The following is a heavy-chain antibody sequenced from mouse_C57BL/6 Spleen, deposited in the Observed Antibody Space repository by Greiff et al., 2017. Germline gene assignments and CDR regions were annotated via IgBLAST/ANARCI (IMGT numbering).Heavy chain of an antibody. CDR2: IDPSDSYT. CDR3: ARRGGTTVVATRYFDV. J-gene: IGHJ1*03. V-gene: IGHV1-59*01. CDR1: GYTFTSYW. Sequence: QVQLQQSGAELVRPGTSVKLSCKASGYTFTSYWMHWVKQRPGQGLEWIGVIDPSDSYTNYNQKFKGKATLTVDTSSSTAYMQLSSRTSEDSAVYYCARRGGTTVVATRYFDVWGTGTTVTVSS. D-gene: IGHD1-1*01.